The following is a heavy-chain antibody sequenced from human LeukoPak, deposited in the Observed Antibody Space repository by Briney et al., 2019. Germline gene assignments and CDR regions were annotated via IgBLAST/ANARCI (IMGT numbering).Heavy chain of an antibody. D-gene: IGHD4/OR15-4a*01. CDR3: ARNLAYRSGATRFFDY. CDR1: GGSISSYY. J-gene: IGHJ4*02. CDR2: IYYTGST. V-gene: IGHV4-59*08. Sequence: SEKVSLTCSVSGGSISSYYWSSNRQPPGKGLEWIGFIYYTGSTYYNPSIKSRFTILLDTSKNQFSLSLSSVTAADTAVYYCARNLAYRSGATRFFDYWGAESQGTVSS.